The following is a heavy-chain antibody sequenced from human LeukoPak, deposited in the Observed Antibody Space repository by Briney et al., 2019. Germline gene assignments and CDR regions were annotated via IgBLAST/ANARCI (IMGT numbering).Heavy chain of an antibody. J-gene: IGHJ4*02. V-gene: IGHV3-7*01. CDR2: IKPDGREK. CDR3: XXPRGYCSGGSCPYYFDY. CDR1: GFTFSSYW. Sequence: PGGSLRLSCAASGFTFSSYWMSWVRQAPGKGLEWVANIKPDGREKYYVDSVKGRFTISRDNPKNSLYLQMNSLRAEDTAVYYCXXPRGYCSGGSCPYYFDYWGQGTLVTVSS. D-gene: IGHD2-15*01.